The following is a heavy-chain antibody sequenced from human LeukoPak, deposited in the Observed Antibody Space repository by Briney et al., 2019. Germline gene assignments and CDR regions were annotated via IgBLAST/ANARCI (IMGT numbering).Heavy chain of an antibody. D-gene: IGHD2-2*02. CDR2: MNPNSGNT. CDR3: ARGGAFLTHCSSTSCYTGGFWYYYYMDV. J-gene: IGHJ6*03. V-gene: IGHV1-8*03. Sequence: ASVKVSCKASGYTFTSYDINWVRQATGQGLEWMGWMNPNSGNTGYAQKFQGRVTITRNTSISTAYMELSSLRSEDTAVYYCARGGAFLTHCSSTSCYTGGFWYYYYMDVWGKGTTVTVSS. CDR1: GYTFTSYD.